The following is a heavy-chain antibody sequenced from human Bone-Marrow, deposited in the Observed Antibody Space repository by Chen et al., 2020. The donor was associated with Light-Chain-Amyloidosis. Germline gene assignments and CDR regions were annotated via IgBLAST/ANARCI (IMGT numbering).Heavy chain of an antibody. Sequence: EVQLVESGGGLVKPGGSLRLSCAASGFTFSKAWMSWVRQAPGKGLEWVGRIKSKSDGGTTDYAAPVKGRFTISRDDSKNTLYLQMNSLKTDDTAVYYCTTDPSDYDFWSGSRWFDPWGQGTLVTVSS. V-gene: IGHV3-15*01. D-gene: IGHD3-3*01. CDR3: TTDPSDYDFWSGSRWFDP. CDR2: IKSKSDGGTT. CDR1: GFTFSKAW. J-gene: IGHJ5*02.